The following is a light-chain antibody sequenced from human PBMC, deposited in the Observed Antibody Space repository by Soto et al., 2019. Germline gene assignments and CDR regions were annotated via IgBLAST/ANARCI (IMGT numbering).Light chain of an antibody. J-gene: IGLJ1*01. V-gene: IGLV3-1*01. CDR2: ENN. CDR3: QTWDSSASYV. CDR1: KLGDKY. Sequence: SYELTQPPSVSVSPGQTATIPCSGDKLGDKYACWYQQKPGQSPVLVIYENNKRTSGIPERFSGSNSGNTATLTISGTQTMDEADYYCQTWDSSASYVFGTGTQLTVL.